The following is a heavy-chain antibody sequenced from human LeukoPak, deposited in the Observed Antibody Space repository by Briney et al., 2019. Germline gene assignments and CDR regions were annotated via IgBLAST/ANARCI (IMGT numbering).Heavy chain of an antibody. Sequence: GASLKISCKGSGYSLTSYWNGWLRQMPRKGLEWMGISYPGDSDTRYSPSFQGQVTISADKSISTAYLQWSSLKASDTAMYYCAYFLGYCSSTGCYKYYFDYWGQGTLVTVAS. CDR2: SYPGDSDT. V-gene: IGHV5-51*01. CDR1: GYSLTSYW. D-gene: IGHD2-2*02. J-gene: IGHJ4*02. CDR3: AYFLGYCSSTGCYKYYFDY.